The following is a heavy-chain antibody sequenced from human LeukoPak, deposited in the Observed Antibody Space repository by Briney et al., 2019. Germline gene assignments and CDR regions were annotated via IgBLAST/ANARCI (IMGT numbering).Heavy chain of an antibody. V-gene: IGHV6-1*01. CDR1: GDSVSSKNSA. CDR2: TYYRSKWSK. J-gene: IGHJ4*02. D-gene: IGHD4-17*01. Sequence: SQTLPLTCAISGDSVSSKNSAWNWIRQSPLRGLEWLGRTYYRSKWSKDYAVSVRSRITINPDTSKNQFSLQLNSVTPEDTAVYYCARDLNGDFSLDSWGQGTLVTVSS. CDR3: ARDLNGDFSLDS.